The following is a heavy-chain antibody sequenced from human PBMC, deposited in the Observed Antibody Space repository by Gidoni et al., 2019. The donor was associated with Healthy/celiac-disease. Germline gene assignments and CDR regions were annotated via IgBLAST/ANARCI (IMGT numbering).Heavy chain of an antibody. CDR2: IRSKAYGGTT. V-gene: IGHV3-49*05. D-gene: IGHD5-12*01. J-gene: IGHJ4*02. CDR3: TRDRHGIVATIHAIFDY. CDR1: GFTFGDYA. Sequence: EVQLVESGGGLVKPGRSLRLSCTASGFTFGDYAMSWFRQAPVNGLKWVGVIRSKAYGGTTEYAASVKGRFTISRDDSKSIAYLQMNSLKTEDTAVYYCTRDRHGIVATIHAIFDYWGQGTLVTVSS.